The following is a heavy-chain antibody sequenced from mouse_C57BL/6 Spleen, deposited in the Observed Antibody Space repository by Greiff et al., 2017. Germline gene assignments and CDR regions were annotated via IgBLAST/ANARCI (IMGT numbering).Heavy chain of an antibody. CDR2: ISDGGSYT. CDR1: GFTFSSYA. D-gene: IGHD2-5*01. CDR3: ARADYSKRGYAMDD. J-gene: IGHJ4*01. Sequence: EVKLVESGGGLVKPGGSLKLSCAASGFTFSSYAMSWVRQTPEKRLEWVATISDGGSYTYYPDNVKGRFTISRDNAKNNLYLQMSHLKSEDTAMYYCARADYSKRGYAMDDWGQGTSVTVSS. V-gene: IGHV5-4*03.